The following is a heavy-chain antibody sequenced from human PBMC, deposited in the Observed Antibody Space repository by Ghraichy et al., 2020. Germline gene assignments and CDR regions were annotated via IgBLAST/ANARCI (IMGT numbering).Heavy chain of an antibody. CDR2: ISTSNSYT. V-gene: IGHV3-11*06. CDR1: GFTFRDYY. D-gene: IGHD2-15*01. Sequence: GGSLRLSCAASGFTFRDYYMSWIRQAPGKGLEWISHISTSNSYTSYADSVKGRFTISRDNAKNSLSLQMNSVRAEDTAVYYCARVLACSGATCYSSWFDPWGQGTLVTVSS. CDR3: ARVLACSGATCYSSWFDP. J-gene: IGHJ5*02.